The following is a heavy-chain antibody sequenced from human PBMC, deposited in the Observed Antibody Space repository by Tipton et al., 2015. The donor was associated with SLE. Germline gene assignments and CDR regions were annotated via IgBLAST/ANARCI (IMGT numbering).Heavy chain of an antibody. CDR3: AREEDSGGGILDY. V-gene: IGHV4-59*01. Sequence: TLPLTCTVSGGSISSYYWSWIRQPPGKGLEWIGNVFYSGITNDNPSLKSRITISVDSSKNQFSLRLNSVTAADTAVYYCAREEDSGGGILDYWGQGILVTVSS. J-gene: IGHJ4*02. D-gene: IGHD2-15*01. CDR1: GGSISSYY. CDR2: VFYSGIT.